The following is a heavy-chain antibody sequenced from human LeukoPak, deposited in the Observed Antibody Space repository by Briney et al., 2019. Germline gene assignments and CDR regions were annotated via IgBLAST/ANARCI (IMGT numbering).Heavy chain of an antibody. V-gene: IGHV3-53*05. CDR3: ARAGQLAPRHYFDY. CDR1: GFSVSSNY. Sequence: GGSLRLSCAASGFSVSSNYISWVRQAPGKGLEWVSIIYSDGSTFHAGSVKGRFTISRDNSKNTLYLQMNSLRAEDTAVYYCARAGQLAPRHYFDYWGQGTLVTVSS. J-gene: IGHJ4*02. CDR2: IYSDGST. D-gene: IGHD6-6*01.